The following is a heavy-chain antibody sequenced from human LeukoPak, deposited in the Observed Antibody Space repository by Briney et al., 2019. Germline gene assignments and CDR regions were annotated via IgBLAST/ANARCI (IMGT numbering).Heavy chain of an antibody. CDR1: GYTFTSYD. V-gene: IGHV1-8*01. J-gene: IGHJ4*02. Sequence: ASVKVSCKASGYTFTSYDINWVRQATGQGLEWMGWMNPNSGNTGYAQKFKGRVTMTRNTSISTAYMELSSLRSEDTAVYYCASTQSIGYYGSGSYYNDYWGQGTLVTVSS. D-gene: IGHD3-10*01. CDR2: MNPNSGNT. CDR3: ASTQSIGYYGSGSYYNDY.